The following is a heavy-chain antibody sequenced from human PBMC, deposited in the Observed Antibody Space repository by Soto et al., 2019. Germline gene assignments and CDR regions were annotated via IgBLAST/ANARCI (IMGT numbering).Heavy chain of an antibody. CDR1: GFTFSSYS. V-gene: IGHV3-48*02. Sequence: GGALRLSGSDSGFTFSSYSMNWVRQAPGKGLEWVSYISSSSSTIYYADSVKGRFTISRDNAKNSLYLQMNSLRDEDTAVYYCARDLSPKVVGMDVWGRGTTVTVSS. CDR2: ISSSSSTI. J-gene: IGHJ6*02. CDR3: ARDLSPKVVGMDV.